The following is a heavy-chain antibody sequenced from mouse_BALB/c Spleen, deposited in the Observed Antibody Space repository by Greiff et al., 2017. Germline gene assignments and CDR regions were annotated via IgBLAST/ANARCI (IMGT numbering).Heavy chain of an antibody. CDR2: IHYSGST. D-gene: IGHD2-4*01. CDR1: GYSITSGYS. J-gene: IGHJ3*01. CDR3: ARSGGPTMITTWFAY. Sequence: EVKVVESGPDLVKPSQSLSLTCTVTGYSITSGYSWHWIRQFPGNKLEWMGYIHYSGSTNYNPSLKSRISITRDTSKTQFFLQLNSVTTEDTATYYCARSGGPTMITTWFAYWGQGTLVTVSA. V-gene: IGHV3-1*02.